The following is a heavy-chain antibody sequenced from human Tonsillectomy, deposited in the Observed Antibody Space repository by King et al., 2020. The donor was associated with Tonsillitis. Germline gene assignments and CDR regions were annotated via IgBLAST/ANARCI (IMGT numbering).Heavy chain of an antibody. CDR1: GFTVSNY. J-gene: IGHJ6*02. CDR3: AQLTYYYYDMDV. CDR2: IYSDHST. D-gene: IGHD1-1*01. Sequence: VQLVESGGGLIQPGGSLRLSCTASGFTVSNYMSWVRQAPGKGLEWVSVIYSDHSTYFADSVKGRFTISRDNSKNTLYLQMNSLRAEDTAVYYCAQLTYYYYDMDVWGQGTTVTVSS. V-gene: IGHV3-53*01.